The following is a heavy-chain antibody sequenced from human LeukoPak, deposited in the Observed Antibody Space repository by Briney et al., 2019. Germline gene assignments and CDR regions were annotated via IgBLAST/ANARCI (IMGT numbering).Heavy chain of an antibody. CDR1: GYTFTDYY. CDR2: INPNSGGT. J-gene: IGHJ5*02. D-gene: IGHD2-2*01. V-gene: IGHV1-2*02. Sequence: ASVKVSCKASGYTFTDYYMHWVRQAPGQGLEWMGWINPNSGGTNYAQKFQGRVTMTRDTSISTAYMELSRLRSDDTAVYYCARDLPYCSSTSCTNWFDPWGQGTLVTVSS. CDR3: ARDLPYCSSTSCTNWFDP.